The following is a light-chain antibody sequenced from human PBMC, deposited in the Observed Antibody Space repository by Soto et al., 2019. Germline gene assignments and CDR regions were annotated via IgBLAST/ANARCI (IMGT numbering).Light chain of an antibody. V-gene: IGKV3-11*01. Sequence: EIVLTQSPATLSLSPGNIATLSCRASQSVSGYLAWYQQNPGQAPRLLIYDASNRATGIPARFSGSGSGTDFSLTITSLEPEDFAGYYCQQRSNWPSTFGGGTKVEI. CDR3: QQRSNWPST. CDR2: DAS. CDR1: QSVSGY. J-gene: IGKJ4*01.